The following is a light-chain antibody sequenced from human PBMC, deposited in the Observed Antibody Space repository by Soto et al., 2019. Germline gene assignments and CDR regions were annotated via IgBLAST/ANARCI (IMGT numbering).Light chain of an antibody. CDR2: EVT. CDR1: SSDVGGYDF. V-gene: IGLV2-14*01. Sequence: QSVLTQPASVSGSPGQSITISCTGTSSDVGGYDFVSWYHLPPGKAPKLIIYEVTYRPSGVSDRFSGSKSGNTASLTISGLQAEDEADYYCSSYATDSRLFGGGTKLTVL. J-gene: IGLJ2*01. CDR3: SSYATDSRL.